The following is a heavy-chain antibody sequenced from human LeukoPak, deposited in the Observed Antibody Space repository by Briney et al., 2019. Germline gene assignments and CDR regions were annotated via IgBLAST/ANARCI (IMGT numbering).Heavy chain of an antibody. CDR3: AADGDILTGYYKFDY. CDR2: IVVGSGKT. Sequence: GASVKVSCKAPGFTFSSSAVQWVRQARGQRLEWIGWIVVGSGKTNYAQKFQERVTITRDMSTSTAYMELSSLRSEDTAVYYCAADGDILTGYYKFDYWGQGTLVTVSS. D-gene: IGHD3-9*01. J-gene: IGHJ4*02. CDR1: GFTFSSSA. V-gene: IGHV1-58*01.